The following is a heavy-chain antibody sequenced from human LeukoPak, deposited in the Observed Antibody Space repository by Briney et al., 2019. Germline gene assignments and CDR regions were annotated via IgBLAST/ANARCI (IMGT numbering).Heavy chain of an antibody. J-gene: IGHJ4*02. CDR1: GFTFSSYS. Sequence: GGSLRLSCAASGFTFSSYSMNWVRQAPGKGLEWVSSISSSSSYIYYADSVKGRFTISRDNAKNSLYLQMNSLRAEDTAVYYCARDRGITMVRGVMGYWGQGTLVTVSS. CDR3: ARDRGITMVRGVMGY. D-gene: IGHD3-10*01. CDR2: ISSSSSYI. V-gene: IGHV3-21*01.